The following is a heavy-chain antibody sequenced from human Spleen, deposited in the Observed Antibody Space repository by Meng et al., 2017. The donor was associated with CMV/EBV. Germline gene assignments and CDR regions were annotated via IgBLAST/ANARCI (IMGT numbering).Heavy chain of an antibody. CDR3: ARDQDGEATRFDF. D-gene: IGHD5-12*01. CDR1: GYSFSNYG. J-gene: IGHJ4*02. Sequence: ASVKVSCKASGYSFSNYGISWVRQAPGQGLEWMGWISGYNGNTNYAQRFQARVTMTTDTSTSTAYMELRSLRSDDTAIYYCARDQDGEATRFDFWGQGTLVTVSS. CDR2: ISGYNGNT. V-gene: IGHV1-18*01.